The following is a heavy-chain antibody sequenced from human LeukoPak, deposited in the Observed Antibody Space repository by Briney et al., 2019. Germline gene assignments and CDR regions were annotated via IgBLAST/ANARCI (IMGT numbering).Heavy chain of an antibody. J-gene: IGHJ6*02. Sequence: GGSLRLSCAASGFTFSSYGTHWVRQAPGKGLEWVAVISYDGSNKYYAESVKGRFTISRDNSKNTLYLEMNSLRAEDTAVHYCAKDLVGYSSSWHEDYYGMDVWGQGTTVTVSS. V-gene: IGHV3-30*18. CDR3: AKDLVGYSSSWHEDYYGMDV. CDR1: GFTFSSYG. CDR2: ISYDGSNK. D-gene: IGHD6-13*01.